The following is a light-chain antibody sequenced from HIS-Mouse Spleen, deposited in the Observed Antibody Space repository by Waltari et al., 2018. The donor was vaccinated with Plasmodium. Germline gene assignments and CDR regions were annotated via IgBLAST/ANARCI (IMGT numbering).Light chain of an antibody. CDR1: QSVSSSY. J-gene: IGKJ2*01. CDR2: GAS. Sequence: EIVLTQSPGPLSLSPGDRATLSGRASQSVSSSYLAWYQQKPGQAPRLLIYGASSRATGIPDRFSGSGSGTDFTLTISRLEPEDFAVYYCQQYGSSPYTFGQGTKLEIK. V-gene: IGKV3-20*01. CDR3: QQYGSSPYT.